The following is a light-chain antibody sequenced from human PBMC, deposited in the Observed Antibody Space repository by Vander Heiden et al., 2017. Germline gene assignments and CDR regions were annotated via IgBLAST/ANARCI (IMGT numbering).Light chain of an antibody. CDR3: QAWDNNIMM. J-gene: IGLJ3*02. Sequence: SYELTQPPSVSVSPGQTARITCSGDRLGDKYACWYQQKPGQSPVLVIYQENRRPSGIPERFSGSTSANTATLTISGTQPMDEADYYCQAWDNNIMMFGGGTKLTVL. CDR1: RLGDKY. CDR2: QEN. V-gene: IGLV3-1*01.